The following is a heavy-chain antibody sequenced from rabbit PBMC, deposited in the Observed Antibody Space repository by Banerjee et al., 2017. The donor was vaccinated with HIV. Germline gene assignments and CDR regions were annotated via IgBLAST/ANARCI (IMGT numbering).Heavy chain of an antibody. CDR3: ARGDDSGFNL. D-gene: IGHD1-1*01. CDR1: GFDLSYY. V-gene: IGHV1S45*01. Sequence: QEQLEESGGDLVKPEGSLTLTCTASGFDLSYYMCWVRQSPGKGLEWIACLRVGNGNTYYASWAKGRFTISKTSSTTLTLQMTSLTAADTATYSCARGDDSGFNLWGPGTLVTVS. CDR2: LRVGNGNT. J-gene: IGHJ4*01.